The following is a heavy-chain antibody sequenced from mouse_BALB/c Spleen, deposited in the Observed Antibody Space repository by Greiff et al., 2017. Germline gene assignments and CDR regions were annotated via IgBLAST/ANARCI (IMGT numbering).Heavy chain of an antibody. J-gene: IGHJ3*01. CDR2: IRLKSNNYAT. CDR3: TRSLAY. V-gene: IGHV6-6*02. Sequence: EVKLMESGGGLVQPGGSMKLSCVASGFTFSNYWMNWVRQSPEKGLEWVAEIRLKSNNYATHYAESVKGRFTISRDDSKSSVYLQMNNLRAEDTGIYYCTRSLAYWGQGTLVTVSA. CDR1: GFTFSNYW.